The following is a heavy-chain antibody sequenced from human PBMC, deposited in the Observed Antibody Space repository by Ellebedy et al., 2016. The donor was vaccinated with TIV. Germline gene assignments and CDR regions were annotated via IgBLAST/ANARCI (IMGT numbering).Heavy chain of an antibody. V-gene: IGHV1-2*02. J-gene: IGHJ5*02. CDR3: ERDLFPAIMVGYYRWLSQAPFDP. CDR1: GYTFTAYY. CDR2: INPNNGGT. Sequence: AASVKVSCKASGYTFTAYYIHWVRQAPGQGLEWMGWINPNNGGTKYAQKFQGRVIMTRDTSTRTVSMELSRLRSDDSATYYCERDLFPAIMVGYYRWLSQAPFDPWGQGTLVTVSS. D-gene: IGHD3-3*01.